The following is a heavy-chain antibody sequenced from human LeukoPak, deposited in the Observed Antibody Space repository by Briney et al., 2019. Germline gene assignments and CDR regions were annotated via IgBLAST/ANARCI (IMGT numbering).Heavy chain of an antibody. CDR2: IYTSGST. V-gene: IGHV4-4*07. CDR3: ARHVGITTMIVVYWYFDL. D-gene: IGHD3-22*01. Sequence: SETLSLTCTVSGGSISSYYWSWIRQPAGKGLEWIGRIYTSGSTNYNPSLKSRVTMSVDTSKNQFSLKLSSVTAADTAVYYCARHVGITTMIVVYWYFDLWGRGTLVTVSS. J-gene: IGHJ2*01. CDR1: GGSISSYY.